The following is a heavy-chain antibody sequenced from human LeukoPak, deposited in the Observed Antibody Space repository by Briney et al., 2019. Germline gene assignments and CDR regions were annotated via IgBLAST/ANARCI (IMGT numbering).Heavy chain of an antibody. Sequence: PSETLSLTCTVSGGSISSGGYYWSWIRQPAGKGLEWIGRIHTSGSTNYNPSLKSRVAISVDTSKNQFSLKLSSVTAADTAVYYCARIQRGYSGYEVVNWFDPWGQGTLVTVSS. CDR2: IHTSGST. V-gene: IGHV4-61*02. J-gene: IGHJ5*02. D-gene: IGHD5-12*01. CDR1: GGSISSGGYY. CDR3: ARIQRGYSGYEVVNWFDP.